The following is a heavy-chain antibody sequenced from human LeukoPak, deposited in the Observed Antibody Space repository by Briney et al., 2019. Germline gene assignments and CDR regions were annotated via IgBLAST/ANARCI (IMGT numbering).Heavy chain of an antibody. Sequence: GGSLRLSCAASGFTFDDYGMSWVRQAPGKGLEWVSGINWNGGSTGYADSVKGRFTISRDNAKNSLYLKMNSLRAEDTALYYCARGKNYHYYYYYMDVWGKGTTVTVSS. D-gene: IGHD1-7*01. CDR1: GFTFDDYG. CDR2: INWNGGST. V-gene: IGHV3-20*04. CDR3: ARGKNYHYYYYYMDV. J-gene: IGHJ6*03.